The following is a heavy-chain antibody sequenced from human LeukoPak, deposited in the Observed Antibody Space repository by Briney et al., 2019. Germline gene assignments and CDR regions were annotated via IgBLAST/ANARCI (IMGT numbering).Heavy chain of an antibody. V-gene: IGHV4-39*07. Sequence: SETLSLTCTVSGDSISSTTYYWDWIRQSPGKGLEWIGSIHYSRSTYYNPSLKSRVTISVDKSKNQFSLKLSSVTAADTAVYYCARGGISYYYAVNGFDPWGQGTLVTVSS. J-gene: IGHJ5*02. CDR2: IHYSRST. D-gene: IGHD3-10*01. CDR1: GDSISSTTYY. CDR3: ARGGISYYYAVNGFDP.